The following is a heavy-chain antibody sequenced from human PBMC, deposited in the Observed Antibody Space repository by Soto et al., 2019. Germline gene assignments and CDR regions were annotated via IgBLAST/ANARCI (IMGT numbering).Heavy chain of an antibody. CDR2: IFYAGNT. D-gene: IGHD3-10*01. CDR1: GGSISSSRSY. Sequence: SETLSLTCNVSGGSISSSRSYWAWFRQPPGKELEWIANIFYAGNTYYNPSLKSRVTVSVDTSKNQFSLKLDSVTAAAPVVYYCARGLWFGEFHYFDYWGQGTLVTVSS. J-gene: IGHJ4*02. CDR3: ARGLWFGEFHYFDY. V-gene: IGHV4-39*01.